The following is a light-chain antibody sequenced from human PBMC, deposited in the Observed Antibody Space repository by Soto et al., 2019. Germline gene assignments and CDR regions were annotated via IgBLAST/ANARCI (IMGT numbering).Light chain of an antibody. CDR1: QSVSSSF. CDR3: QQYGSSPWT. CDR2: GAS. V-gene: IGKV3-20*01. J-gene: IGKJ1*01. Sequence: TQSPSSVSASVGDRVTITCRASQSVSSSFLAWYQQKPGQAPRLLIYGASSRATGIPDRFSGSGSGTDFTLTISRLEPEDFAVYFCQQYGSSPWTFGQGTKVDI.